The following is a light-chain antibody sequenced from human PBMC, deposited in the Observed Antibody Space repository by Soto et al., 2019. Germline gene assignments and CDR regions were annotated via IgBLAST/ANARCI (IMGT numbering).Light chain of an antibody. CDR3: QQYSIWRT. J-gene: IGKJ1*01. CDR1: ESVSNN. V-gene: IGKV3-15*01. CDR2: GAS. Sequence: EIVMTQSPATLSLSPGERATLSCRASESVSNNLAWYQQKAGQAPRLLIYGASTRATGIPARFSGSGSGTEFTLTSSSRQSEDFAVYYCQQYSIWRTVGQGTKVDIK.